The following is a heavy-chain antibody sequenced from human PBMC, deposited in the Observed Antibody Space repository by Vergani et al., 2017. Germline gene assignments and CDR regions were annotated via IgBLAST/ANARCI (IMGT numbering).Heavy chain of an antibody. CDR3: ARESYYDFWSSYHTYYYYYMDV. CDR2: IYTSGST. J-gene: IGHJ6*03. Sequence: QVQLQESGPGLVKPSQTLSLTCTVSGGSISSGSYYWSWIRQPAGKGLEWIGRIYTSGSTNYNPSLKSRVTMSVDTSKNQFSLKLSSVTAADTAVYYCARESYYDFWSSYHTYYYYYMDVWSKRTTVTVSS. CDR1: GGSISSGSYY. D-gene: IGHD3-3*01. V-gene: IGHV4-61*02.